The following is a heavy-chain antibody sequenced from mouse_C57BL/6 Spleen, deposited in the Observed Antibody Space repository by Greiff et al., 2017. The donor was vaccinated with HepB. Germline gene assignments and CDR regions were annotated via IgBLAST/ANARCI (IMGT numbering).Heavy chain of an antibody. V-gene: IGHV1-54*01. CDR3: ARSGGLRGRDATAY. CDR1: GYAFTNYL. CDR2: INPGSGGT. Sequence: VQLQQSGAELVRPGTSVKVSCKASGYAFTNYLIEWVKQRPGQGLEWIGVINPGSGGTNYNEKFKGKATLTADKSSSTAYMQLSSLTSEDSAVYFCARSGGLRGRDATAYWGHGTSVTVSS. J-gene: IGHJ4*01. D-gene: IGHD2-4*01.